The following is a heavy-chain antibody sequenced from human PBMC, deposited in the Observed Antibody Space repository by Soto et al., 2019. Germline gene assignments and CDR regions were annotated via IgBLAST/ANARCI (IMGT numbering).Heavy chain of an antibody. V-gene: IGHV1-24*01. J-gene: IGHJ3*02. Sequence: VSMKVSCKASGHTFTGYYMHWVRQAPGKGLEWMGGFDPEDGETIYAQKFQGRVTMTEDTSTDTAYMELSSLRSEDTAVYYCATGSRRFLEWLIVAFDIWGQGTMVTVSS. D-gene: IGHD3-3*01. CDR2: FDPEDGET. CDR3: ATGSRRFLEWLIVAFDI. CDR1: GHTFTGYY.